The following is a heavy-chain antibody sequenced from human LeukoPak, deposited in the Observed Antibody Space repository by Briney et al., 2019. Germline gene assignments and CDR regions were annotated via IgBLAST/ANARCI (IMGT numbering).Heavy chain of an antibody. CDR2: IQYDGSNE. D-gene: IGHD2-8*01. J-gene: IGHJ6*03. CDR3: AKDRCSNGIGCYYYYMDV. CDR1: GFRFSSYG. Sequence: XPGGSLRLSCAASGFRFSSYGMHWVRQAPGKGLEWVAYIQYDGSNEQYADSVKGRFGISRDSSKNILNLQMNSLRAEDTAVYYCAKDRCSNGIGCYYYYMDVWGKGTTVTIYS. V-gene: IGHV3-30*02.